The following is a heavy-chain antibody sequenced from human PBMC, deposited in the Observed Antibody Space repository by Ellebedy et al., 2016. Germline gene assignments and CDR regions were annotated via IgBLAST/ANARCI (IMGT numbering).Heavy chain of an antibody. Sequence: GGSLRLSXAAPGFTFSTNVMHWVRQAPGKGLEWVAFISSDGSDYKYVDSVKGRFTISRDNPRNTLYLQMDSLRIEDTGVYYCAGGGWFGEIHRVDDWGQGTQVTVSS. J-gene: IGHJ4*02. V-gene: IGHV3-30*03. CDR1: GFTFSTNV. D-gene: IGHD3-10*01. CDR3: AGGGWFGEIHRVDD. CDR2: ISSDGSDY.